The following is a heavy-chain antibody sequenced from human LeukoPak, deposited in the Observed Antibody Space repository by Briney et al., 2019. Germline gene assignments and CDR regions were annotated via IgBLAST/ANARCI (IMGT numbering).Heavy chain of an antibody. Sequence: PGRSLRLSCAASGFSFNSYAIHWARQAPGKGLEWVAVISNDGSTKYYADSVKGRFAISRDNAKNTLYLQMNSVTTEDTAVYYCARDRTVGAHYTRFDSWGQGTLVTVS. CDR3: ARDRTVGAHYTRFDS. V-gene: IGHV3-30*09. CDR2: ISNDGSTK. J-gene: IGHJ4*02. D-gene: IGHD1-26*01. CDR1: GFSFNSYA.